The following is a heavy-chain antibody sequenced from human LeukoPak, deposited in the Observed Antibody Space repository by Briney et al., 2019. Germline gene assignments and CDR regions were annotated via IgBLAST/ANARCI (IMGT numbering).Heavy chain of an antibody. CDR2: INHSGST. Sequence: SETLSLTCAVYGGSFSGYYWSWIRQPPGKGLEWIGEINHSGSTNYNPSLKSRVTISVDTSKNQFSLKLSSVTAADTAVYYCARRHGYMDVWGNGTTVTISS. J-gene: IGHJ6*03. CDR1: GGSFSGYY. V-gene: IGHV4-34*01. CDR3: ARRHGYMDV.